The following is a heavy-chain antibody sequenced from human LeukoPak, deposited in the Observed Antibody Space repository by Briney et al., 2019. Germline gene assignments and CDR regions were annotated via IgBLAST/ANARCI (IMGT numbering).Heavy chain of an antibody. CDR2: TIPILGIA. V-gene: IGHV1-69*04. D-gene: IGHD6-19*01. Sequence: ASVKVSCKASGGTFSSYAISWVRQAPGQGLEWMGRTIPILGIANYAQKFQGRVTITADKSTSTAYMELSSLRSEDTAVYYCARDPTVAGTGWTDYWGQGTLVTVSS. CDR3: ARDPTVAGTGWTDY. CDR1: GGTFSSYA. J-gene: IGHJ4*02.